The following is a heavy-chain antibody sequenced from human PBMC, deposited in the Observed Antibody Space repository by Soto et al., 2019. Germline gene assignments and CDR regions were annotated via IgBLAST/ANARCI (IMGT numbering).Heavy chain of an antibody. CDR1: DGSISSGGYY. D-gene: IGHD2-2*01. V-gene: IGHV4-31*03. CDR3: ARDRGEGVPAADDAFDI. J-gene: IGHJ3*02. CDR2: IYYSGST. Sequence: SETLSLTCTVSDGSISSGGYYWSWIRQHPGKGLEWIGYIYYSGSTYYNPSLKSRVTISVDTSKNQFSLKLSSVTAADTAVYYCARDRGEGVPAADDAFDIWGQGTMVTVSS.